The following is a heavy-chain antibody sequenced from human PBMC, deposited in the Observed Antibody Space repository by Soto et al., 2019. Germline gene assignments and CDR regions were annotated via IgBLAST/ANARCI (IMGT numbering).Heavy chain of an antibody. J-gene: IGHJ4*02. Sequence: PSETLSLTCTVSGGSISSYYWSWIRQPPGKGLEWIGYIYNSGSTNYNPSLKSRVTISVDTSKNQFFLKLRSVTAADTAVYYCARRYGGNFDDWGQGTLVTVSS. CDR3: ARRYGGNFDD. CDR2: IYNSGST. CDR1: GGSISSYY. D-gene: IGHD1-26*01. V-gene: IGHV4-59*01.